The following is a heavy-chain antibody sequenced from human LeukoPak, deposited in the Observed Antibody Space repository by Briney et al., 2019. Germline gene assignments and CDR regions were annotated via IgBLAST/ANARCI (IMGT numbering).Heavy chain of an antibody. CDR2: IYYTGNT. V-gene: IGHV4-59*08. CDR3: ARFIVGAPNWFDP. CDR1: GGSISSYY. D-gene: IGHD1-26*01. J-gene: IGHJ5*02. Sequence: SETLSLTCTVSGGSISSYYWTWIRQPPGKGLEWIGYIYYTGNTNYNPSLKSRVTISVDTSKNHFSLKLSSVTAADTAVYYCARFIVGAPNWFDPWGQGTLVTVSS.